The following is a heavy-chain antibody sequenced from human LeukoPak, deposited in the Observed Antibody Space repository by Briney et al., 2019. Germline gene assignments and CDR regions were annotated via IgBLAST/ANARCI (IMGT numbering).Heavy chain of an antibody. J-gene: IGHJ6*03. D-gene: IGHD3-16*01. CDR1: GYTFTSYD. V-gene: IGHV1-8*01. CDR3: ARARREANAQFWAQYYYYYMDV. CDR2: MNPNSGNT. Sequence: GASVKVSCKASGYTFTSYDINWVRQATGQGLEWMGWMNPNSGNTGYAQKFQGRVTITRNTSISTAYMELSSLRSEDTAVYYCARARREANAQFWAQYYYYYMDVWGKGTTVTVSS.